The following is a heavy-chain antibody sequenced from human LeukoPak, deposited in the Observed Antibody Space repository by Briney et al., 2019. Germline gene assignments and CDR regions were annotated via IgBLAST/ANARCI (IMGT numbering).Heavy chain of an antibody. J-gene: IGHJ4*02. D-gene: IGHD3-10*01. CDR3: AKDVNRVVRGVFNY. Sequence: GGSLRLSCAASGFTFSNYAMSWVRQAPGKGLEWVSAITGRSVSTDYADSVKGRFTISRDNSKNTLYMQMNSLRAEDTAIYYCAKDVNRVVRGVFNYWDQGTLVTVSS. CDR2: ITGRSVST. V-gene: IGHV3-23*01. CDR1: GFTFSNYA.